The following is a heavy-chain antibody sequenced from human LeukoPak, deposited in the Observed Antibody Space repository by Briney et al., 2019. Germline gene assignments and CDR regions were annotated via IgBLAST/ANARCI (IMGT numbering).Heavy chain of an antibody. CDR1: GGTFSSYA. CDR2: IIPIFGTA. CDR3: AREGVGDSSGYYYDYFDY. J-gene: IGHJ4*02. V-gene: IGHV1-69*13. Sequence: ASVKVSCKAPGGTFSSYAISWVRQAPGQGLEWMGGIIPIFGTANYAQKFQGRVTITADESTSTAYMELSSLRSEDTAVYYCAREGVGDSSGYYYDYFDYWGQGTLVTVSS. D-gene: IGHD3-22*01.